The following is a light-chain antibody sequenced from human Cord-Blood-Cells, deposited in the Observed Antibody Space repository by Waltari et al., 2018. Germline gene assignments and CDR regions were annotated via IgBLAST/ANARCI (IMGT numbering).Light chain of an antibody. V-gene: IGLV2-14*01. CDR1: SSDVGGYNY. CDR2: DVS. Sequence: QSALTQPASVSGSPGQSITISCTGTSSDVGGYNYVSWYQQHPGQAPKLMIYDVSKRPSGVSSRFSGSKSGNTASLTISGLQAEDEADYYCSSYTSSSTWVFGGGTKLTVL. J-gene: IGLJ3*02. CDR3: SSYTSSSTWV.